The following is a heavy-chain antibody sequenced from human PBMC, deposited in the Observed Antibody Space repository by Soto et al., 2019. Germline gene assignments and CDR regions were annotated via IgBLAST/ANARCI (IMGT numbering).Heavy chain of an antibody. CDR3: ASSPRGYCSSTICRKLGNYYGLDV. CDR2: IDPSDSYT. CDR1: GYSFTSYW. V-gene: IGHV5-10-1*01. J-gene: IGHJ6*02. Sequence: PGESLKISCKGSGYSFTSYWTSWVRQMPGKGLEWMGRIDPSDSYTNYSPSFQGHVTISADKSISTAYLQWSSLKASDTAMYYCASSPRGYCSSTICRKLGNYYGLDVWGQGTTVTVSS. D-gene: IGHD2-2*01.